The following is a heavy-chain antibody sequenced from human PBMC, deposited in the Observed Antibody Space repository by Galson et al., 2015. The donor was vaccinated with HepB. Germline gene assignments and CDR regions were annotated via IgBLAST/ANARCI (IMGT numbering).Heavy chain of an antibody. D-gene: IGHD5-18*01. J-gene: IGHJ4*02. CDR1: GGSISSSSYY. CDR2: IYYSGST. V-gene: IGHV4-39*01. CDR3: ARQRDNYGPRISDY. Sequence: SETLSLTCTVSGGSISSSSYYWGWIRQPPGKGLEWIGSIYYSGSTYYNPSLKSRVTISVDTSKNQFSLKLSSVTAADTAVYYCARQRDNYGPRISDYWGQGALVTVSS.